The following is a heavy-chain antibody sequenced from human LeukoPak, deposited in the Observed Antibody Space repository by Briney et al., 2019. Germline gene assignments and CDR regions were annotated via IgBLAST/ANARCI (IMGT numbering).Heavy chain of an antibody. J-gene: IGHJ4*02. D-gene: IGHD2-15*01. CDR2: IIPIFGTA. Sequence: ASVKVSCKASGGTFSSYAISWVRQAPGQGLEWMGRIIPIFGTANYAQKFQGRVTITTDESTSTAYMELSSLRSEDTAVYNCARQYCSGGSCYPDPGHSPLDYWGQGTLVTVSS. CDR1: GGTFSSYA. V-gene: IGHV1-69*05. CDR3: ARQYCSGGSCYPDPGHSPLDY.